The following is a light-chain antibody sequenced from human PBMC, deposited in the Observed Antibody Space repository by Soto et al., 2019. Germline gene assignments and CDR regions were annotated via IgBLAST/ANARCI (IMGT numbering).Light chain of an antibody. J-gene: IGKJ1*01. CDR2: KAS. CDR3: QYYPWT. Sequence: DIQLTQSPSLLSASVGDRVTITCRASQSISSWLAWYQQKPGKAPNLLIHKASHLESGVPSRFSGSGSGTEFTLTISSLQPGDFATYYCQYYPWTFGQGTKVDI. CDR1: QSISSW. V-gene: IGKV1-5*03.